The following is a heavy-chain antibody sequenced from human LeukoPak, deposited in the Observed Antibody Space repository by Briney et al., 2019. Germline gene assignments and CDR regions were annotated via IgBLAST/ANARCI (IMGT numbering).Heavy chain of an antibody. V-gene: IGHV3-30-3*01. Sequence: GGSLRLSCAASGFTFSSYAMHWVRQAPGKGLERVAVISYDGSNKYYADSVKGRFTISRDNSKNTLYLQMNSLRAEDTAVYYCARGDELLWFGEFQDYWGQGTLVTVSS. D-gene: IGHD3-10*01. J-gene: IGHJ4*02. CDR2: ISYDGSNK. CDR3: ARGDELLWFGEFQDY. CDR1: GFTFSSYA.